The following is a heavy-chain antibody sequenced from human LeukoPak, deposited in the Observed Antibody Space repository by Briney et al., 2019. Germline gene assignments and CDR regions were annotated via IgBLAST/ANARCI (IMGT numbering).Heavy chain of an antibody. J-gene: IGHJ4*02. CDR3: AVGGGTVPDKPDGNDY. CDR2: INHSGST. Sequence: NPSETLSLTCTVSGGSISSSSYYWGWIRQPPGKGLEWIGEINHSGSTNYNPSLKSRVTISVDTSKNQFSLKLSSVTAADTAVYYCAVGGGTVPDKPDGNDYWGQGTLVTVSS. D-gene: IGHD4-11*01. CDR1: GGSISSSSYY. V-gene: IGHV4-39*07.